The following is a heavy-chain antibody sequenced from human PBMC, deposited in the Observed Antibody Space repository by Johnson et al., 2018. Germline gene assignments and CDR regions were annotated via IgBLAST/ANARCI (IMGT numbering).Heavy chain of an antibody. V-gene: IGHV3-21*01. Sequence: VQLVQSGGGLVKPGGSLRLSCAASGFTFSSYSMNWVRQAPGKGLEWVSSISSSSSYIYYADSVKGRFTISRDNAKNSLYLQMNSLRAEDTAGYYCARPVTGGTGYAFDIWGQGTMVTVSS. CDR1: GFTFSSYS. D-gene: IGHD3-10*01. J-gene: IGHJ3*02. CDR2: ISSSSSYI. CDR3: ARPVTGGTGYAFDI.